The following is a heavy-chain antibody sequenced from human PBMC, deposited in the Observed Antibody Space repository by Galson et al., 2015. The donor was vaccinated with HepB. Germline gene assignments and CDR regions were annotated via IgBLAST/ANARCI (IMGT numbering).Heavy chain of an antibody. CDR1: GGTFSSYT. CDR3: ARVQGYYGSGSDY. D-gene: IGHD3-10*01. Sequence: SVKVSCKASGGTFSSYTISWVRQAPGQGLEWMGRIIPILGIANYAQKFQGRVTITADKSTSTAYMELSSLRSEDTAVYYCARVQGYYGSGSDYWGQGTLVTVSS. CDR2: IIPILGIA. V-gene: IGHV1-69*02. J-gene: IGHJ4*02.